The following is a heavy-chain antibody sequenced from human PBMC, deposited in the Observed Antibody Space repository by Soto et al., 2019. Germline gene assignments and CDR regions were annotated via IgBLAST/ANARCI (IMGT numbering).Heavy chain of an antibody. J-gene: IGHJ4*02. CDR1: GFTFSNYA. D-gene: IGHD6-6*01. CDR3: AKQVRDGTSSPYYFDY. Sequence: EVQLLQSGGGLVQPGGSPRLSCAGSGFTFSNYAMSWVRQAPGKGLEWVSAISSAVNTYYADSVKGRFTISRDNSKNTLSLQMNSLRAEDTAVYYCAKQVRDGTSSPYYFDYWGQGTLVTVSS. V-gene: IGHV3-23*01. CDR2: ISSAVNT.